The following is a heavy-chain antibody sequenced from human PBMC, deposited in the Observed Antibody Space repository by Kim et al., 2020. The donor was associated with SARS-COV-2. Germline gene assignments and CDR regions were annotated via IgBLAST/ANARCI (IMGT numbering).Heavy chain of an antibody. V-gene: IGHV1-8*01. CDR3: ARSERLWFGELWGSDY. CDR1: GYTFTSYD. Sequence: ASVKVSCKASGYTFTSYDINWVRQATGQGLEWMGWMNPNSGNTGYAQKFQGRVTMTRNTSISTAYMELSSLRSEDTAVYYCARSERLWFGELWGSDYWGQGTLVTVSS. CDR2: MNPNSGNT. J-gene: IGHJ4*02. D-gene: IGHD3-10*01.